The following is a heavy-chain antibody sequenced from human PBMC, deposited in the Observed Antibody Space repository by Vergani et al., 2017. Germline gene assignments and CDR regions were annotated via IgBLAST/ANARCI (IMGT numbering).Heavy chain of an antibody. V-gene: IGHV3-43*02. J-gene: IGHJ4*02. CDR1: GFTFDDYA. CDR3: AKDIGDCSGGSCYSASLGY. CDR2: ISGDGGST. Sequence: EVQLVESGGGVVQPGGSLRLSCAASGFTFDDYAMHLVRQAPGKGLEWVSLISGDGGSTYYADSVKGRFTISRDNSKNSLYLQMNSLRTEDTALYYCAKDIGDCSGGSCYSASLGYWGQGTLVTVSS. D-gene: IGHD2-15*01.